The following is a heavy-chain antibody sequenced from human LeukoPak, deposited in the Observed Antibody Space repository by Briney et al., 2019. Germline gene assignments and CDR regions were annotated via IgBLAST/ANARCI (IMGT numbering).Heavy chain of an antibody. D-gene: IGHD2-2*01. CDR3: ARWIPSNNSFDD. CDR2: IYNSGTT. V-gene: IGHV4-59*01. CDR1: GGSITSNY. Sequence: PSETLSLTCTVSGGSITSNYWSWIRQPPGKGLEWIGYIYNSGTTKYNPSLKSRVTMSAHMSKNQFSLTLNSVTAADTAVYYCARWIPSNNSFDDCGQGTLVTVSS. J-gene: IGHJ4*02.